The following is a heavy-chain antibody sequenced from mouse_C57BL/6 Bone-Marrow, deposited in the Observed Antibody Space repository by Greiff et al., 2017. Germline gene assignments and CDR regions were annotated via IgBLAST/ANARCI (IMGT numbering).Heavy chain of an antibody. J-gene: IGHJ2*01. V-gene: IGHV1-74*01. D-gene: IGHD2-3*01. CDR2: IHPSDSDT. CDR3: AIWLLPTGPDY. Sequence: VQLQQPGAELVKPGASVKVSCKASGYTFTSYWMHWVKQRPGQGLEWIGRIHPSDSDTNYNQKFKGKATLTVDKSSSIAYMQLSSLTSEDSAVYYCAIWLLPTGPDYWGQGTTLTVSS. CDR1: GYTFTSYW.